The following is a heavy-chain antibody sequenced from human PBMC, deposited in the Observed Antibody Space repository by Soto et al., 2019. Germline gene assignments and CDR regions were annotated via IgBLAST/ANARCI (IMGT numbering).Heavy chain of an antibody. J-gene: IGHJ4*02. CDR2: IYYSGST. CDR3: AREVDGYSQFDD. V-gene: IGHV4-59*12. D-gene: IGHD4-4*01. Sequence: SETLSLTCTVSGGYIRSYYWSWIRQTPGKGLEWIGYIYYSGSTKYNPSLRSRVTISVDMSKNQFSLKLTSVTAADTAVYYCAREVDGYSQFDDWGQGTLVTVSS. CDR1: GGYIRSYY.